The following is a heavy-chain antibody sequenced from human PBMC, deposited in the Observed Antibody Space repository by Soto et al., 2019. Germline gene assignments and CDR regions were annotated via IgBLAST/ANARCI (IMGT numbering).Heavy chain of an antibody. CDR3: ASNINTAMVPPLYYYMDV. CDR1: GFTFSSYG. J-gene: IGHJ6*03. Sequence: GGSLRLSCAASGFTFSSYGMHWVRQAPGKGLEWVAVIWYDGSNKYYADSVKGRFTISRDNSKNTLYLQMNSLRAEDTAVYYCASNINTAMVPPLYYYMDVWGKGTTVTVSS. D-gene: IGHD5-18*01. V-gene: IGHV3-33*01. CDR2: IWYDGSNK.